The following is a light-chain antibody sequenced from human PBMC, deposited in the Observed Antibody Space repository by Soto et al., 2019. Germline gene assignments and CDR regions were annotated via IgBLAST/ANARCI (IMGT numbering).Light chain of an antibody. Sequence: QSALTQPASVSGSPGQSITISCTGTSSDVGSYSLVSWYQQHPGRAPKLMIYEGSKRPSGVSTRFSGSKSGHTASLTISGLQAEDEADYFCCSYATSVVFGGGTKLTVL. V-gene: IGLV2-23*01. CDR3: CSYATSVV. CDR1: SSDVGSYSL. J-gene: IGLJ2*01. CDR2: EGS.